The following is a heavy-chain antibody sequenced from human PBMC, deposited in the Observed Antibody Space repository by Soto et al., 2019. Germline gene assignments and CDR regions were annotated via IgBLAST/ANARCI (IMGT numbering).Heavy chain of an antibody. CDR2: IIPILGIA. CDR1: GGTFSSYT. D-gene: IGHD3-9*01. CDR3: ASRRGRHDILTGYYQGAFDI. J-gene: IGHJ3*02. V-gene: IGHV1-69*02. Sequence: SVKVSCKASGGTFSSYTISWVRQAPGQGLEWMGRIIPILGIANYAQKFQGRVTITADKSTSTAYMELSSLRSEDTAVYYCASRRGRHDILTGYYQGAFDIWGQGTMVTVSS.